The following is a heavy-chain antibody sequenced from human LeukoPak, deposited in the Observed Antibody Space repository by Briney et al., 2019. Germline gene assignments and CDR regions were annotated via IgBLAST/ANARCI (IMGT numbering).Heavy chain of an antibody. V-gene: IGHV4-34*01. CDR3: ARLPRGDILTGPTGWFDP. CDR2: INHSGST. D-gene: IGHD3-9*01. J-gene: IGHJ5*02. Sequence: PSETLSLTCAVYGGSFSGYYWSWIRQPPGEGLEWIGEINHSGSTNYNPSLKSRVTISVDTSKNQFSLKLSSVTAADTAVYYCARLPRGDILTGPTGWFDPWGQGTLVTVSS. CDR1: GGSFSGYY.